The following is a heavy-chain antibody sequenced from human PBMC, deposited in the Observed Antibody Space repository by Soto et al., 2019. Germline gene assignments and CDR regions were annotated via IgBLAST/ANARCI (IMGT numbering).Heavy chain of an antibody. CDR1: GFTFSSYG. CDR2: ISYDGSNK. D-gene: IGHD3-16*02. Sequence: GGSLRLSCAASGFTFSSYGMHWVRQAPGKGLEWVAVISYDGSNKYYADSVKGRFTISRDNSKNTLYLQMNSLRAEDTAVYYCAKDLMITFGGVIKYYGMDVWGQGTTVTVSS. J-gene: IGHJ6*02. CDR3: AKDLMITFGGVIKYYGMDV. V-gene: IGHV3-30*18.